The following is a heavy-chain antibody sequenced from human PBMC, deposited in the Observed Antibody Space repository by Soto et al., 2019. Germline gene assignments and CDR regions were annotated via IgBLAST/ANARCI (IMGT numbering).Heavy chain of an antibody. CDR3: ARQDDFWSGYVGFQH. Sequence: GESLKISCKGSGYSFTSYWIGWVRQMPGKGLEWMGIIYPGDSDTRYSPSFQGQVTISADKSISTAYLQWSSLKASDTAMYYCARQDDFWSGYVGFQHWGQGTLVTVSS. CDR1: GYSFTSYW. CDR2: IYPGDSDT. D-gene: IGHD3-3*01. J-gene: IGHJ1*01. V-gene: IGHV5-51*01.